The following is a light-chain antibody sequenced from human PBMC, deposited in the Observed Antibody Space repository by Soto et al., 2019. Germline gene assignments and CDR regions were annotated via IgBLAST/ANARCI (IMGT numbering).Light chain of an antibody. V-gene: IGLV2-14*03. CDR2: DVS. J-gene: IGLJ1*01. CDR1: SSDVGGYNY. Sequence: QSGLTQPASVSGSPGQSITISCTGTSSDVGGYNYVSWYQHHPGKAPKLMIYDVSNRPSGVSNRFSGSKSGNTASLTISGLQAEDESDYYCSSYTSSSTPYVFGTGTKVTVL. CDR3: SSYTSSSTPYV.